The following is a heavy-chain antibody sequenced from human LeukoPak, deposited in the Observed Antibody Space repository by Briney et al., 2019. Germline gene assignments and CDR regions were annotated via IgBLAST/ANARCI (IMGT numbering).Heavy chain of an antibody. CDR3: ARHASYSSGRFFDY. J-gene: IGHJ4*02. V-gene: IGHV4-59*08. CDR1: GGSISSYY. Sequence: PSETLSLTCTVSGGSISSYYWSWIRQPPGKGLEWIGYIYYSGSTNYNPSLKSRVTISVDTSKNQFSLKLGSVTAADTAVYYCARHASYSSGRFFDYWGQRTLVTVSS. D-gene: IGHD6-19*01. CDR2: IYYSGST.